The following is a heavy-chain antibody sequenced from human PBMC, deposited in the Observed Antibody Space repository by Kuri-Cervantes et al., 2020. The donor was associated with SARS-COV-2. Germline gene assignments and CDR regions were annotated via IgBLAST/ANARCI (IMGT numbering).Heavy chain of an antibody. CDR2: INPNSGGT. CDR3: ARVRHPTGRNYSSTSCYGDSYYYGMDD. J-gene: IGHJ6*02. D-gene: IGHD2-2*01. V-gene: IGHV1-2*04. Sequence: ASVKVSCKASGYTFSGYYMHWVRQAPGQGLEWMGWINPNSGGTNYAQKFQGWVTMTRDTSTSTAYMELSRLRSDDTAVYYCARVRHPTGRNYSSTSCYGDSYYYGMDDWGQGTTVTVSS. CDR1: GYTFSGYY.